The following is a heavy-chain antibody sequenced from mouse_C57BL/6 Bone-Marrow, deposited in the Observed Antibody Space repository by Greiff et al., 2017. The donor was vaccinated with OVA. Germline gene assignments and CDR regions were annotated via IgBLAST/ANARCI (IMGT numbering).Heavy chain of an antibody. V-gene: IGHV14-3*01. D-gene: IGHD1-1*02. Sequence: EVQLQQSVAELVRPGASVKLSCTASGFTIKNTYMHWVKQSPEQGLEWIGRIAPANGNTKYAPKLQGQATITADTTYNTAYLQLSSLTSEATAIYYCARCGVENFDYWGQGTTLTVSS. CDR2: IAPANGNT. CDR1: GFTIKNTY. J-gene: IGHJ2*01. CDR3: ARCGVENFDY.